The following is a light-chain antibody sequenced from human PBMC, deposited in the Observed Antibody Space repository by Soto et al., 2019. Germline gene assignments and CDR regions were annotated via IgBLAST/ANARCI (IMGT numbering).Light chain of an antibody. CDR3: SSFTSSSTRV. Sequence: QSALTQPASVSGSPGQSITISCTGTSSDVGGYNYVSWYQQHPGKAPKLIIYEVTNRPSGISNRFSGSKSDNTASLTIAGLQSEDEAEYFCSSFTSSSTRVFGNGTKVTVL. V-gene: IGLV2-14*03. J-gene: IGLJ1*01. CDR1: SSDVGGYNY. CDR2: EVT.